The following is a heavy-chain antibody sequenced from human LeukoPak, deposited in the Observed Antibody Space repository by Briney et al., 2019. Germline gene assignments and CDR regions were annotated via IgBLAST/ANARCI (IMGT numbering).Heavy chain of an antibody. CDR2: IYYSGST. D-gene: IGHD3-3*01. CDR1: GGSISSSSYY. CDR3: ATYFDFWSGHRPGFDY. J-gene: IGHJ4*02. V-gene: IGHV4-39*07. Sequence: SETLSLTCTVSGGSISSSSYYWRWIRQPAGRVLEWIGSIYYSGSTYYNPSLKSRVTISVDTSKNQFSLKLSSVTDADTAVYYCATYFDFWSGHRPGFDYWGQGTLVTVSS.